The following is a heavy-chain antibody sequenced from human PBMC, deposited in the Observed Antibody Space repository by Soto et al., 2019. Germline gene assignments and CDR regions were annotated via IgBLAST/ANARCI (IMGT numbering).Heavy chain of an antibody. J-gene: IGHJ6*02. V-gene: IGHV1-69*02. CDR1: GGTFSSYT. CDR3: ARGVIAREYYYGMDV. Sequence: QVQLVQSGAEVRKPGSSVKVSCKASGGTFSSYTISWVRQAPGQGLEWMGRIIPILGIANYAQKFQGRVTITADKSTSTAYMELSSLRSEDTAVYYCARGVIAREYYYGMDVWGQGTTVTVSS. CDR2: IIPILGIA. D-gene: IGHD3-22*01.